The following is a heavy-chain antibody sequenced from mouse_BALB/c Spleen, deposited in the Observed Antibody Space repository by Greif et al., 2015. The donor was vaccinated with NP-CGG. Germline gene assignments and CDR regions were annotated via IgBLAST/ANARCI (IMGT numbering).Heavy chain of an antibody. D-gene: IGHD1-1*02. CDR3: ARHYAHYAMDY. J-gene: IGHJ4*01. Sequence: QVQLKESGPGLVAPSQSLSITCTVSGFSLTGYGVNWVRQPPGKGLEWLGMIWGDGSTDYNSALKSGLSISKDNSKSQVFLKMNSLQTDDTARYYCARHYAHYAMDYWGQGTSVTVSS. V-gene: IGHV2-6-7*01. CDR2: IWGDGST. CDR1: GFSLTGYG.